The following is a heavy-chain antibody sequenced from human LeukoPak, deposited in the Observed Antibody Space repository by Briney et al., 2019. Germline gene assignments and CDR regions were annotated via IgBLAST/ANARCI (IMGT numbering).Heavy chain of an antibody. V-gene: IGHV3-53*01. CDR1: GFTVSSSY. D-gene: IGHD2-2*01. CDR2: IFGGGSA. Sequence: GGSLRLSCAASGFTVSSSYMNWVRQAPGKGLEWVSIIFGGGSAYYADSVKGRFIISRDSSKNTLYLQMNSLRAEDTALYYCAKDEGPAAPSDYWGRGTLVTVSS. CDR3: AKDEGPAAPSDY. J-gene: IGHJ4*02.